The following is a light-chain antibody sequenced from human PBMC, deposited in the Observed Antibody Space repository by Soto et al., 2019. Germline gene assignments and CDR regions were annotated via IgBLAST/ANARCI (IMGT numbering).Light chain of an antibody. CDR2: DVT. CDR1: SSDIGDYDY. Sequence: LNQAGSVTGAPRQSLRISSSRSSSDIGDYDYVSWYQQHPGKAPTLLIYDVTKRPSGVPDRFSGSKSGDTASLTISGLQAGDEGNYYCCSYVGSNTLYVFGPGTKVTVL. J-gene: IGLJ1*01. CDR3: CSYVGSNTLYV. V-gene: IGLV2-11*01.